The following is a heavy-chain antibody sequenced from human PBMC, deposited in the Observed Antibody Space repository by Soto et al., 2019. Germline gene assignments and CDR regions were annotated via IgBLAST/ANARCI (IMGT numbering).Heavy chain of an antibody. Sequence: ASVEVSCKASGYTFTSYGISWVRQAPGQGLEWMGWISAYNGNTNYAQKLQGRVTMTTDTSTSTAYMELRSLRSDDTAVYYCARGFYDFWSGYRGYYYYYGMDVWGQGTTVTVSS. CDR1: GYTFTSYG. J-gene: IGHJ6*02. CDR3: ARGFYDFWSGYRGYYYYYGMDV. CDR2: ISAYNGNT. V-gene: IGHV1-18*01. D-gene: IGHD3-3*01.